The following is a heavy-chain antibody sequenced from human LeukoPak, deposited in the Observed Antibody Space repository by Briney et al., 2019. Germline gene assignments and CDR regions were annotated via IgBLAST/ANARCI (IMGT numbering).Heavy chain of an antibody. J-gene: IGHJ4*02. Sequence: GGSLRLSCAASGFSFSTHAMSWVRQAPGKGLEWVSAISGSGSATYYADSVKGRFTISRDNSKNTLFLQMNSLRAEDTAVYYCANNGAQGIEVAGSRYWGQGTLVTVSS. V-gene: IGHV3-23*01. D-gene: IGHD6-19*01. CDR2: ISGSGSAT. CDR3: ANNGAQGIEVAGSRY. CDR1: GFSFSTHA.